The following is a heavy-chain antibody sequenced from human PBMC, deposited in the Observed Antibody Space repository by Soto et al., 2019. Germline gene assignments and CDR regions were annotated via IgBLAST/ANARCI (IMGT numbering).Heavy chain of an antibody. V-gene: IGHV4-30-4*08. CDR2: IYYSGST. Sequence: SETLSLTCTVSGGSIINNHYYWNFIRHPPGKGLEWIGYIYYSGSTYYSPSLESRLTMSVDTSNNQFSLKLSSVTAADTAVYYCARASMIGVPGFFDVWGRGTLVTVSS. CDR3: ARASMIGVPGFFDV. J-gene: IGHJ2*01. CDR1: GGSIINNHYY. D-gene: IGHD3-16*01.